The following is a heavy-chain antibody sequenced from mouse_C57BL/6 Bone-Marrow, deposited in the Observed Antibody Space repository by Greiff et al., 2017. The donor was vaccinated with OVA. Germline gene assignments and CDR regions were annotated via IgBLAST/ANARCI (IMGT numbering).Heavy chain of an antibody. V-gene: IGHV1-81*01. Sequence: VQLVESGAELARPGASVKLSCKASGYTFTSYGISWVKQRTGQGLEWIGEIYPRSGNTYYNEKFKGKATLTADKSSSTAYMELRSLTSEDSAVYFCARHYITTVVATPYAMDYWGQGTSVTVSS. CDR3: ARHYITTVVATPYAMDY. CDR1: GYTFTSYG. CDR2: IYPRSGNT. D-gene: IGHD1-1*01. J-gene: IGHJ4*01.